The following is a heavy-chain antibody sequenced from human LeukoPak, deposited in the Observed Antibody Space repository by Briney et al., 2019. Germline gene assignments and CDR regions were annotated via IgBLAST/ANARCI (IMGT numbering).Heavy chain of an antibody. CDR3: HRSYPYDY. J-gene: IGHJ4*02. Sequence: GGSLRLSCAASGFTFSNAWMTWVRQAPGEGLEWVGRIKSRTDGGTIDYAAPVKGRFTISRDDSKNTLYLQMNSLDTDDTAVYFCHRSYPYDYWGQGTLVTVSS. V-gene: IGHV3-15*01. D-gene: IGHD3-16*02. CDR2: IKSRTDGGTI. CDR1: GFTFSNAW.